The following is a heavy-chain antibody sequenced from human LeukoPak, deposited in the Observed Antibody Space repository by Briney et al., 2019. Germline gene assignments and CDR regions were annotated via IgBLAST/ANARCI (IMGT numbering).Heavy chain of an antibody. CDR1: GGSISSGDYY. CDR3: ARGIQYSSGWYLSYYFDY. V-gene: IGHV4-30-4*01. CDR2: IYYSGST. D-gene: IGHD6-19*01. Sequence: SETLSLTCTVSGGSISSGDYYWSWIRQPPGKGLEWIGYIYYSGSTYYNPSLKSRVTISVDTSKNQFSLKLSSVTAADTAVYYCARGIQYSSGWYLSYYFDYWGQGTLVTVSS. J-gene: IGHJ4*02.